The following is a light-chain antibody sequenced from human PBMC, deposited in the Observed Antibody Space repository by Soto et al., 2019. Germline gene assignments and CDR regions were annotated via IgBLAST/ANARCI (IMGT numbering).Light chain of an antibody. J-gene: IGKJ2*03. CDR1: QSVSSNY. Sequence: DIVLTQSPDTLSLSPGERATLSCRASQSVSSNYLAWYQQRPGQAPRLLIHGASSTASGVPDRFSGSGSGTDFTLTITRLEPEDSAVYHCQQYGTLPYCFGQGTKLEIK. CDR3: QQYGTLPYC. CDR2: GAS. V-gene: IGKV3-20*01.